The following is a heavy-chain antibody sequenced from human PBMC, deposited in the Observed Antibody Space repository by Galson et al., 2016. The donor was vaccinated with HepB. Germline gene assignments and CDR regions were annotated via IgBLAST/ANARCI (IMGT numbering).Heavy chain of an antibody. CDR1: GFTVSSDY. CDR3: CVDTAMDYVFDY. J-gene: IGHJ4*02. Sequence: SLRLSCAASGFTVSSDYTHWVRQAPGKGLEWVSSISRGSGYIYYADSVKGRFTIFRDNVKNSLHLQMNSLRTEDTAVYYCCVDTAMDYVFDYWGQGTLVTVSS. CDR2: ISRGSGYI. D-gene: IGHD5-18*01. V-gene: IGHV3-21*01.